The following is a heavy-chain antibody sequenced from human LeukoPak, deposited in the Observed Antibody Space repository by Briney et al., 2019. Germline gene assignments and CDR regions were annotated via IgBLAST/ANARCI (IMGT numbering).Heavy chain of an antibody. CDR2: ISGTADTT. V-gene: IGHV3-23*01. CDR3: AKDFRYSSGWHHFDY. CDR1: GFYSNDYARYA. D-gene: IGHD6-19*01. J-gene: IGHJ4*02. Sequence: GGSLRLSCAGSGFYSNDYARYAMSWVRQAPGKGLEWVSAISGTADTTKYADSVKGRFTISRDNSKNTLYLQMKSLRAEDTAVYYCAKDFRYSSGWHHFDYWGQGTLVTVSS.